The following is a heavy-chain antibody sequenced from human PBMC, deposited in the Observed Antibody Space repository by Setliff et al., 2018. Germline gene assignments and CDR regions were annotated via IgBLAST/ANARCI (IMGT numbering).Heavy chain of an antibody. D-gene: IGHD2-15*01. CDR3: AKYGAMGAARRFDP. CDR1: GFTFNYYP. V-gene: IGHV3-23*01. CDR2: IGGGDT. Sequence: GESLKISCAASGFTFNYYPMTWVRQAPGKGLEWVSTIGGGDTHYADSVKGRFTIPRDNSENMLYLQMDSLRAEDTALYYCAKYGAMGAARRFDPWGQGTL. J-gene: IGHJ5*02.